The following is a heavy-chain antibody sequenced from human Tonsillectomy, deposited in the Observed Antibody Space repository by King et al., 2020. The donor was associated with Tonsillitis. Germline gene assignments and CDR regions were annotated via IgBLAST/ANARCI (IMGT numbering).Heavy chain of an antibody. Sequence: QLVQSGAEVKKPGESLKISCKVSGYSFSNYWIGWVRQMPGKGLEWMGIIYPGDSKTRYSPSFQGQVTISADKSINTAYLQWSSLKASDTAMYYCARHHLYDFYYYYMDVWGEGTAVSVSS. D-gene: IGHD2-2*02. CDR2: IYPGDSKT. V-gene: IGHV5-51*01. CDR3: ARHHLYDFYYYYMDV. CDR1: GYSFSNYW. J-gene: IGHJ6*03.